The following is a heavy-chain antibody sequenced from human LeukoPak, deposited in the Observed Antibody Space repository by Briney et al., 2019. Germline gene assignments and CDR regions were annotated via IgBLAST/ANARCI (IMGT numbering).Heavy chain of an antibody. CDR3: ARALDSSSSRYQAFEY. CDR1: GFTFSSYW. J-gene: IGHJ4*02. V-gene: IGHV3-7*01. D-gene: IGHD2-2*01. CDR2: IKQDGSEK. Sequence: GGSLRLSCAASGFTFSSYWMSWVRQAPGKGLEWVANIKQDGSEKYYVDSVKGRFTISRDNAKSSLYLQMNSLRAEDTAVYYCARALDSSSSRYQAFEYWGQGTLVTVSS.